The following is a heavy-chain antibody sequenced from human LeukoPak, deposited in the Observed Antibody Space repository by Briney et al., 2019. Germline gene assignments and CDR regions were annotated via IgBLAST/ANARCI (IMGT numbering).Heavy chain of an antibody. J-gene: IGHJ6*03. D-gene: IGHD2-8*01. CDR1: GGSISSGSYY. Sequence: PSETMSLTCTVSGGSISSGSYYWSWIRQPAGKGLEWIGRIYTSGSTNYNPSLKSRVTISVDTSKNQFSLKLSSVTAADTAVYYCAREGCTNGVCSLYYYMDVWGKGTTVTVSS. CDR3: AREGCTNGVCSLYYYMDV. V-gene: IGHV4-61*02. CDR2: IYTSGST.